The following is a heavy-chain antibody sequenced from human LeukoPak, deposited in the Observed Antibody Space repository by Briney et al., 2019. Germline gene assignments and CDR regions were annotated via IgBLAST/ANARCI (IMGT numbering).Heavy chain of an antibody. CDR1: GGSISSSSYY. V-gene: IGHV4-39*01. D-gene: IGHD4-17*01. Sequence: SETLSLTCTVSGGSISSSSYYWGWIRQPPGKGLEWIGSIHYSGSTYYNPSLKSRVTISVDTSKNQFSLKLSSVTAADTAVYYCARQVLATVTPFLFDYWGQGTLVTVSS. J-gene: IGHJ4*02. CDR2: IHYSGST. CDR3: ARQVLATVTPFLFDY.